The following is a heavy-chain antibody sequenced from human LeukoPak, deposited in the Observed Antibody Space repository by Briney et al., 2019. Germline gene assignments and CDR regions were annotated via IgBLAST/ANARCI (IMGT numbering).Heavy chain of an antibody. D-gene: IGHD3-22*01. Sequence: SETLSLTCTVSGGSISSYYWSWIRQPPGKGLEWIGYIYYSGSTNYNPSLKGRVTISVDTSKNQFSLKLCSVTAADTAVYYCARGGYYYDSSGYYSDAFDIWGQGTMVTVSS. CDR2: IYYSGST. CDR1: GGSISSYY. V-gene: IGHV4-59*01. CDR3: ARGGYYYDSSGYYSDAFDI. J-gene: IGHJ3*02.